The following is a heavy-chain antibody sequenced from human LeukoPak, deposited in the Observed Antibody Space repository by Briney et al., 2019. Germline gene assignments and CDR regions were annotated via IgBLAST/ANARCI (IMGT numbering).Heavy chain of an antibody. CDR2: IYYSGST. Sequence: SQTLSLTCTVSGGSISSGSYFWSWIRQPPGKGLEWIGYIYYSGSTNYNPSLKSRVTISVDTSKNQFSLKLSSVTAADTAVYYCARTTTVTAILFDYWGQGTLVTVSS. J-gene: IGHJ4*02. CDR1: GGSISSGSYF. CDR3: ARTTTVTAILFDY. D-gene: IGHD4-17*01. V-gene: IGHV4-61*01.